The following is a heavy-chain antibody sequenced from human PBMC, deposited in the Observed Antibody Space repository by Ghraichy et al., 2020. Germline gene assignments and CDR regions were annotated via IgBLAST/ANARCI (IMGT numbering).Heavy chain of an antibody. D-gene: IGHD3-3*01. CDR2: IYYSGST. J-gene: IGHJ4*02. V-gene: IGHV4-59*01. CDR1: GGSISSYY. CDR3: ARVTIFGEPDY. Sequence: SETLSLTCTVSGGSISSYYWSWIRQPPGKGLEWIGYIYYSGSTNYNPSLKSRVTISVDTSKNQFSLKLSSVTAADTAVYYCARVTIFGEPDYWGQGTLVTVSS.